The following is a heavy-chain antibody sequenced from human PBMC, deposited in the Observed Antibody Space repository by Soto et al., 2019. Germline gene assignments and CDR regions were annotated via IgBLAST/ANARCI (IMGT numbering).Heavy chain of an antibody. D-gene: IGHD3-16*01. Sequence: QVQLVQSGAEVKKPGSSVKVSCKASGGTFSSYTISWVRQAPGQGLEWMGRIIPILGIANYAQKFQGRVTITADKSTSTAYMELSSLRSEDTAVYYCARGFGQYEAHDYWGQGTLVTVSS. J-gene: IGHJ4*02. CDR2: IIPILGIA. CDR3: ARGFGQYEAHDY. CDR1: GGTFSSYT. V-gene: IGHV1-69*02.